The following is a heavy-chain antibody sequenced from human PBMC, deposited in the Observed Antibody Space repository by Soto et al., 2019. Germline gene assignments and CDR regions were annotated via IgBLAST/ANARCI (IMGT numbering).Heavy chain of an antibody. Sequence: QVQLQQWGAGLLKPSETLSLTCAVYGGSFSGYYWSWIRQPPGKGLEWIGEINHSGSTNYNPSIKSRVTRAVDTSKNQCALKLSSVTAADTAVYYCSSSPVLRRNFYFDYWGQGTLVTVSS. J-gene: IGHJ4*02. CDR1: GGSFSGYY. V-gene: IGHV4-34*01. CDR2: INHSGST. CDR3: SSSPVLRRNFYFDY. D-gene: IGHD3-3*01.